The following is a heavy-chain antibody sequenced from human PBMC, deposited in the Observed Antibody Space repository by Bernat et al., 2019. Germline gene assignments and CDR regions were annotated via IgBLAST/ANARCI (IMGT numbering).Heavy chain of an antibody. CDR1: GFTFSSYE. Sequence: EVQLVESGGAWVQPGGSLRLSCAASGFTFSSYEMNWVRQAPGKGREWVSYISSSGSTIYYADSVKGRFTISRDNAKNSLYLQMNSLRAEDTAVYYCARRKVVKGGWETNHWGQGTLVTVSS. D-gene: IGHD1-26*01. J-gene: IGHJ5*02. CDR3: ARRKVVKGGWETNH. V-gene: IGHV3-48*03. CDR2: ISSSGSTI.